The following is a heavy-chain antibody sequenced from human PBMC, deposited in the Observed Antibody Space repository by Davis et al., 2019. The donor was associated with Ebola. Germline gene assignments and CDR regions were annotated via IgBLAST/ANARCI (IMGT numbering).Heavy chain of an antibody. Sequence: GESLKISCAASGFTFSSYWMHWVRQAPGKGLVWVSRINSDGSSTSYADSVKGRFTISRDNAKNTLYLQMNSLRAEDTAVYYCAKGGQWELLQKFDYWGKGTLVTVSS. CDR3: AKGGQWELLQKFDY. V-gene: IGHV3-74*01. CDR2: INSDGSST. CDR1: GFTFSSYW. D-gene: IGHD1-26*01. J-gene: IGHJ4*02.